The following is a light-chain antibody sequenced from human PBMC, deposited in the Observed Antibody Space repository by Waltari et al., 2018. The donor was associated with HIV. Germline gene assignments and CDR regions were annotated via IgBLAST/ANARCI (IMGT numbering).Light chain of an antibody. Sequence: SYVLTQPPSVSVAPGQTASITCGGANIGSKSVHWYKPGQAPVLVIYYDNDRPSGIPERISGSSSGNTATLTINRVEAGDEADYYCQVWDSGSDHIMFGGGTKLTVL. J-gene: IGLJ3*02. CDR3: QVWDSGSDHIM. V-gene: IGLV3-21*04. CDR2: YDN. CDR1: NIGSKS.